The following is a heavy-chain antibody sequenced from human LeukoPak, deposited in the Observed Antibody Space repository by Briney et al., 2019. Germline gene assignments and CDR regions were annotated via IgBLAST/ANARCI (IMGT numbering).Heavy chain of an antibody. CDR2: ISSSSSYI. V-gene: IGHV3-21*01. CDR3: ARDWGYYYYYGMDV. Sequence: GGSLRLSCAASGFTFSSYSMNWDRQAPGKGLELVSSISSSSSYIYYADSVKGRFTISRDNAKNSLYLQMNSLRAEDTAVYYCARDWGYYYYYGMDVWGQGTTVTVSS. D-gene: IGHD3-16*01. CDR1: GFTFSSYS. J-gene: IGHJ6*02.